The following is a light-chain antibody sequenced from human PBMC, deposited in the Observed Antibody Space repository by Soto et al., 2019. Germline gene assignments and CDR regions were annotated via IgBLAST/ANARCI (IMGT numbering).Light chain of an antibody. J-gene: IGLJ1*01. Sequence: QSVMSQPPSVSAAPGQRVTISCSGSSSNFGGNSVSWYQQLPGTTPKLLIYDDDQQPPGIPDRFSASKSGASATLGITGFQTGDEADYYCGWWDSSLSAYVFGTGTKVTVL. V-gene: IGLV1-51*01. CDR1: SSNFGGNS. CDR2: DDD. CDR3: GWWDSSLSAYV.